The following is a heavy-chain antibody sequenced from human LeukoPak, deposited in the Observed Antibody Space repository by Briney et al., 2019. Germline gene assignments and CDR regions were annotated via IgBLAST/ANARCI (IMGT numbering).Heavy chain of an antibody. CDR2: IKQDGSAT. CDR1: GFTFSSYS. D-gene: IGHD4-11*01. CDR3: ARDQGYSSKWSEALNI. Sequence: GGSLRLSCAASGFTFSSYSMNWVRQAPGKGLEWVANIKQDGSATSYVESVKGRFTISRDNTKNSLYLQLSSLRDEDTAVYYCARDQGYSSKWSEALNIWGQGTTVTVSS. J-gene: IGHJ3*02. V-gene: IGHV3-7*01.